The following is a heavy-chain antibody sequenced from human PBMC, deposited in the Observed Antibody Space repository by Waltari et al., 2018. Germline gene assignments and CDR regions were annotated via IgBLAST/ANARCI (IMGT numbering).Heavy chain of an antibody. D-gene: IGHD3-3*01. CDR1: GGSFSGYS. CDR2: INHSGST. Sequence: QVQLQQWGAGLLKPSETLSLTCAVYGGSFSGYSWSWIRQPPGKGLEWIGEINHSGSTNYNPSLKSRVTISVDTSKNQFSLKLSSVTAADTAVYYCARVDTYYDLGYWGQGTLVTVSS. J-gene: IGHJ4*02. V-gene: IGHV4-34*01. CDR3: ARVDTYYDLGY.